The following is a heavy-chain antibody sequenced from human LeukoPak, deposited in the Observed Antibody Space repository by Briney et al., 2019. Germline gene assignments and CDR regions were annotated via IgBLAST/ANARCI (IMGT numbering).Heavy chain of an antibody. J-gene: IGHJ4*02. CDR1: GCMFTSYG. CDR3: ARNWGAGHPINFDY. V-gene: IGHV1-18*01. D-gene: IGHD3-16*01. CDR2: ISGYNGDT. Sequence: ASVKVSCKASGCMFTSYGLSWVRQAPGQGLEWMGWISGYNGDTNYAQKFQGRVTMTTDTSTNTAYMDLRRLRSDDTAVYYCARNWGAGHPINFDYWGQGTLVTVSS.